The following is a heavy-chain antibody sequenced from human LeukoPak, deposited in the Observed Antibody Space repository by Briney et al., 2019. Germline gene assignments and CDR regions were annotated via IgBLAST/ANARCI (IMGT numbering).Heavy chain of an antibody. CDR3: AKDVAAAGPPLDY. V-gene: IGHV3-23*01. CDR2: ISGSGGST. J-gene: IGHJ4*02. CDR1: GFSSTIDA. D-gene: IGHD6-13*01. Sequence: GGSLRLSCAPSGFSSTIDAMSWVRQAPGEGREWGSSISGSGGSTYYADSVKGRFPISRDNSKTTMYLQMNSLSAEDTAVYFCAKDVAAAGPPLDYWGQGTLVTVSS.